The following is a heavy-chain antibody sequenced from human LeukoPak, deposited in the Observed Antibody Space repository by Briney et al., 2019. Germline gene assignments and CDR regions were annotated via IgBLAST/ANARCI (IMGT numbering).Heavy chain of an antibody. J-gene: IGHJ6*03. CDR2: IIPILGIA. CDR1: GGTLSSYA. V-gene: IGHV1-69*04. CDR3: ASLSTRITIFGVVIPPRDYYYYMDV. Sequence: SVKVSCKASGGTLSSYAISWVRQAPGQGLEWMGRIIPILGIANYAQKFQGRVTITADKSTSTAYMELSSLRSEDTAVYYCASLSTRITIFGVVIPPRDYYYYMDVWGKGTTVTVSS. D-gene: IGHD3-3*01.